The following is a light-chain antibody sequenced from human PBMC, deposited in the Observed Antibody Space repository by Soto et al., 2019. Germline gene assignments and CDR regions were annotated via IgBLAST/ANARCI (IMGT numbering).Light chain of an antibody. V-gene: IGKV3-11*01. J-gene: IGKJ1*01. CDR2: DAS. Sequence: IVLTHSPATLSLSPGERATLSCRASQRISGYLAWYQQRAGQAPRLLIYDASNRATGIPVRFSGSGSGTDYTLTITNLESEDFAVYYCQQRSNWPWTFGQGTKVDTK. CDR3: QQRSNWPWT. CDR1: QRISGY.